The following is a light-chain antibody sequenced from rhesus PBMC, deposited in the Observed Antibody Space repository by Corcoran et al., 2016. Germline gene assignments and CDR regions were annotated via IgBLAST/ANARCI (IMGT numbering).Light chain of an antibody. CDR3: QQYNSRPWT. Sequence: DIQMTQSPSSLSASVGDTVTITCLASQGISSWLAWYQQKPRKAPKLLIYKASSFQSGVPSRFSGSGSGTDFTLTISSLQSEDFATDFCQQYNSRPWTFGQGTKVEIK. CDR1: QGISSW. V-gene: IGKV1-22*01. J-gene: IGKJ1*01. CDR2: KAS.